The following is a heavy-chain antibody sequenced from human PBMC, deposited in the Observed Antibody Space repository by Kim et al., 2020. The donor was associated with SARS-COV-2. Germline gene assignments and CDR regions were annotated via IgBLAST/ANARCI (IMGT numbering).Heavy chain of an antibody. CDR2: ISYDGSNK. Sequence: GGSLRLSCAASGFTFSSYGMHWVRQAPGKGLEWVAVISYDGSNKYYADSVKGRFTISRDNSKNTLYLQMNSLRAEDTAVYYCAKDLLGIAWYYFDYWGQG. V-gene: IGHV3-30*18. CDR1: GFTFSSYG. J-gene: IGHJ4*02. D-gene: IGHD7-27*01. CDR3: AKDLLGIAWYYFDY.